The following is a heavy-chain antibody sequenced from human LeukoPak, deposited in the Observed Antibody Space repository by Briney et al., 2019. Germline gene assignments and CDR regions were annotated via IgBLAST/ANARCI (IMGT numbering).Heavy chain of an antibody. D-gene: IGHD2-2*01. J-gene: IGHJ6*03. CDR2: ISAYNGNT. CDR3: ARGTGTSHYYYYYYMDV. CDR1: GYTFTSYG. Sequence: ASVKASCKASGYTFTSYGISWVRQAPGQGLEWMGWISAYNGNTNYAQKLQGRVTMTTDTSTSTAYMELRSLRSDDTAVYYCARGTGTSHYYYYYYMDVWGKGTTVTVSS. V-gene: IGHV1-18*01.